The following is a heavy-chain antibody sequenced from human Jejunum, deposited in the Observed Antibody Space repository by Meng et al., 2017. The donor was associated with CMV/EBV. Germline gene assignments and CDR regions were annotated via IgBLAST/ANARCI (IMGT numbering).Heavy chain of an antibody. CDR1: GASSTDSY. Sequence: VSGASSTDSYWAWVRQTPGKGLEWIGYVYHTGTAHYNPSLKSRVAISADTSKNQFSLRLNSVTAADTALYYCARDTFARRNGMDVWGQGITVTVSS. V-gene: IGHV4-59*01. J-gene: IGHJ6*02. CDR3: ARDTFARRNGMDV. CDR2: VYHTGTA.